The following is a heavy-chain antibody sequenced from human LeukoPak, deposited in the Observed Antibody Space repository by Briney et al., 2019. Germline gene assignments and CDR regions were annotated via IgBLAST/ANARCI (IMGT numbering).Heavy chain of an antibody. D-gene: IGHD3-10*01. CDR2: INSDGSST. CDR3: ARDRITMVRGVTSFYYYYYMDV. CDR1: GFTFSSYW. V-gene: IGHV3-74*01. Sequence: PGGSLRLSCAASGFTFSSYWMHWVRQAPGKGLVWVSRINSDGSSTSYADSVKGRFTISRDNAKNTLYLQMNSLRAEDTAVYYCARDRITMVRGVTSFYYYYYMDVWGKGTTVTVSS. J-gene: IGHJ6*03.